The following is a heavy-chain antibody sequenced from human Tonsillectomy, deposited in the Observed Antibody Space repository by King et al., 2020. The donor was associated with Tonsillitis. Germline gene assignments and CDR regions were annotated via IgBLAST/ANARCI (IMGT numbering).Heavy chain of an antibody. CDR1: GFPFSNYA. CDR2: ISGSGRNT. CDR3: AKGGEAVAVWFDP. D-gene: IGHD6-19*01. J-gene: IGHJ5*02. V-gene: IGHV3-23*04. Sequence: VQLVESGGGLVQPGGSLRLSCAADGFPFSNYAMSWVRQAPGKGLDWVSTISGSGRNTYYAESVKGRFTFTRDNSKNTQYLQMNSLRAEDTAVYYCAKGGEAVAVWFDPWGQGTLVTVSS.